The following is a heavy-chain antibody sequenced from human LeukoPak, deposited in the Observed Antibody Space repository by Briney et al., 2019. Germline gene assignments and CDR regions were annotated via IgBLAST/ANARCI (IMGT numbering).Heavy chain of an antibody. D-gene: IGHD3-10*01. J-gene: IGHJ2*01. CDR2: IYYSGST. Sequence: TASETLSLTCAVSGYSISSGYYWGWIRQPPGKGLEWIGSIYYSGSTYYNPSLKSRVTISVDTSKNQFSLKLSSVTAADTAVYYCARDRGVWYFDLWGRGTLVIVSS. CDR1: GYSISSGYY. CDR3: ARDRGVWYFDL. V-gene: IGHV4-38-2*02.